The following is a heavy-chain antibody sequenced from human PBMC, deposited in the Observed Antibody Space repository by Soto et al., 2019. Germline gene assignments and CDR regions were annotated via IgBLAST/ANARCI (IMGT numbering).Heavy chain of an antibody. Sequence: GGSLRLSCAASGFTFSSYAMHWVRQAPGKGLEWVAVISYDGSNKYYADSVKGRFTISRDNSKNTLYLQMNSLRAEDTAVYYCARVRYSSGWYTYYGMDVWGQGTTVTVSS. J-gene: IGHJ6*02. CDR1: GFTFSSYA. CDR2: ISYDGSNK. D-gene: IGHD6-19*01. V-gene: IGHV3-30-3*01. CDR3: ARVRYSSGWYTYYGMDV.